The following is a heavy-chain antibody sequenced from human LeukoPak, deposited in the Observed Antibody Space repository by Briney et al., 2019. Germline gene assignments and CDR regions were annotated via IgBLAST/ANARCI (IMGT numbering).Heavy chain of an antibody. V-gene: IGHV3-48*03. CDR3: ARDCSGGSCYGTAFDI. Sequence: GGSLRLSCVASGFTFSSYEMNWVRQAPGKGLEWLSYIGSSDSTTHYADSVKGRFTISRDNAKNSLYLQMNSLRAEDTAVYYCARDCSGGSCYGTAFDIWGQGTMVTVSS. J-gene: IGHJ3*02. CDR2: IGSSDSTT. D-gene: IGHD2-15*01. CDR1: GFTFSSYE.